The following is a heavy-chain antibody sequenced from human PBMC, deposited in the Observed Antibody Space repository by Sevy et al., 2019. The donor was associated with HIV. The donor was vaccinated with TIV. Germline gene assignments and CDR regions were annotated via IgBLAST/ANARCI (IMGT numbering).Heavy chain of an antibody. CDR1: GFSFDSYG. Sequence: GGSLRLSCAVSGFSFDSYGMTWVRQAPGKGLEWVSGISGSGTRTYYADSVKGRFSISRDNSKNRLYLQMNSLRSEETAIYKCAKGGGGHYDPDEIGYYFYYYNMDVWGKGTTVTVSS. CDR3: AKGGGGHYDPDEIGYYFYYYNMDV. V-gene: IGHV3-23*01. CDR2: ISGSGTRT. D-gene: IGHD3-22*01. J-gene: IGHJ6*03.